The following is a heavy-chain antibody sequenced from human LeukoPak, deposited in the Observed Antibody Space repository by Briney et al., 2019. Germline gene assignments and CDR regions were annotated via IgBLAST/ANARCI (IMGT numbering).Heavy chain of an antibody. J-gene: IGHJ4*02. CDR2: ISSSGSTI. CDR1: GFTFSSYE. D-gene: IGHD3-22*01. V-gene: IGHV3-48*03. CDR3: ARDALTYYYDISGYYYADPFDY. Sequence: GGSLRLSCAASGFTFSSYEMNWVRQAPGKGLEWVSYISSSGSTIYYADSVKGRFTISRDNAKNSLYLQMNSLRAEDTAVYYCARDALTYYYDISGYYYADPFDYWGQGTLVTVPS.